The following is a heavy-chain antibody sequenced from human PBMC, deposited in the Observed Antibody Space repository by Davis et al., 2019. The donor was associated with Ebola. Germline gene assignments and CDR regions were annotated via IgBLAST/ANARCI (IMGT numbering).Heavy chain of an antibody. CDR3: TTPGGQDSGYDVFDI. D-gene: IGHD5-12*01. CDR1: GYTFTNYY. CDR2: INTNDGWT. V-gene: IGHV1-46*03. Sequence: AASVKVSCKASGYTFTNYYMHWVRQAPGHGLERMGMINTNDGWTIYAQKFQGRVTVTRDTFTTTVYMDLSSLRSEDTALYYCTTPGGQDSGYDVFDIWGQGTMVTVSS. J-gene: IGHJ3*02.